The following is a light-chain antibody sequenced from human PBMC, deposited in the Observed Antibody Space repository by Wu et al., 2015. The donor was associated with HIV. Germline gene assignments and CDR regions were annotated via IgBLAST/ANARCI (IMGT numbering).Light chain of an antibody. CDR3: QQYGTSPRT. J-gene: IGKJ1*01. V-gene: IGKV3-20*01. CDR2: GAS. Sequence: EIVLTQSPGTLSLSPGERATLSCRASQSVTSNYLVWYQQKPGQAPRLLIYGASSRATGIPDRFSGSGSGTDFTLTISRVEPEDFAVYYCQQYGTSPRTFGQGTKVEI. CDR1: QSVTSNY.